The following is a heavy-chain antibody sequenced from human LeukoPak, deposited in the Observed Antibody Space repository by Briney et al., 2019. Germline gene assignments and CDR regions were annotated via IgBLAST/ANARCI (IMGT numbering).Heavy chain of an antibody. J-gene: IGHJ3*02. V-gene: IGHV1-8*01. CDR1: GYTFTTSD. D-gene: IGHD6-19*01. Sequence: GASVKVSCKASGYTFTTSDINWVRQAPGQGLQWMGWMNPNSGNAVYAQKFQGRVTMTRSTSINTAYMELSSLRSEDTAVYYCARGTEQWLNAFDIWGQGTMVTVSS. CDR3: ARGTEQWLNAFDI. CDR2: MNPNSGNA.